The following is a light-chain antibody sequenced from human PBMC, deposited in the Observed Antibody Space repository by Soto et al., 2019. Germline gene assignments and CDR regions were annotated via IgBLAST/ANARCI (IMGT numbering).Light chain of an antibody. V-gene: IGKV4-1*01. Sequence: DIVMTQSPDSLAVSLGERATINCKSSQSVLYSSNNKNYLAWYQHKPGQPPKLLIYWASTRESGVPDRFTGGGSGTDFTLTISSLQAEDAAVYYCQQYYYTPPYTFGQGTKLEIK. CDR3: QQYYYTPPYT. CDR2: WAS. CDR1: QSVLYSSNNKNY. J-gene: IGKJ2*01.